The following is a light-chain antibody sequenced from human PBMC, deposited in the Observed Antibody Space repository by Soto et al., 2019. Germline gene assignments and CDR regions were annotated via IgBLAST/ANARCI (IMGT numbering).Light chain of an antibody. CDR3: QQYNNWPPIT. J-gene: IGKJ5*01. CDR1: QSVSGSY. Sequence: EIVLTQSPGTLSLSPGERATLSCRASQSVSGSYLAWYQQKPGQAPRLLIYDASTRATGIPARFSGSGSGTEFILTISSLQSEDFGVYYCQQYNNWPPITFGQGTRLEIK. V-gene: IGKV3D-15*01. CDR2: DAS.